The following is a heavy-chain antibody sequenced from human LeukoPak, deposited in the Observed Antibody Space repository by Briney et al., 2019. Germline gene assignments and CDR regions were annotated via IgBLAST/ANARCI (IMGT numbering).Heavy chain of an antibody. CDR1: GFTFSSYA. CDR3: ARGTPDTIFGVVTNPYYYYGMDV. CDR2: ISSGSSYI. D-gene: IGHD3-3*01. V-gene: IGHV3-21*01. J-gene: IGHJ6*02. Sequence: PGGSLRLSCAASGFTFSSYAMHWVRQAPGKGLEWVSSISSGSSYIYYADSVKGRFTISRDNAKNSLYLQMNSLRAEDTAVYYCARGTPDTIFGVVTNPYYYYGMDVWGQGTTVTVSS.